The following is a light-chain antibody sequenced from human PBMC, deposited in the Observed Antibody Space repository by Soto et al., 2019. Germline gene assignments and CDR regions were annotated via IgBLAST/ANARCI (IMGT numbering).Light chain of an antibody. J-gene: IGKJ5*01. CDR2: AAS. V-gene: IGKV1-39*01. CDR3: QQHYSRPPIT. Sequence: DIHMTQSPSSLSASVGDRVTITCRASQSITTFLNWYQQKPGKAPKLLIYAASSLQSGVTSRFSGSGSGTDFTLTISSLQPEDFAPYYSQQHYSRPPITFGQRTRVEIK. CDR1: QSITTF.